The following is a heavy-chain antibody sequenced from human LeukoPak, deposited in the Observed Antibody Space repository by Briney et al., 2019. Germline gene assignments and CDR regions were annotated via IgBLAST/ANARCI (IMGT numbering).Heavy chain of an antibody. CDR1: GGSINTYY. V-gene: IGHV4-59*08. J-gene: IGHJ6*03. CDR3: ARRGTPYYYYYMDV. CDR2: IYSSGTT. D-gene: IGHD3-16*01. Sequence: SSETLSLTCTVSGGSINTYYWSWIRQPPGKGLEFIGYIYSSGTTDYNPSLKSRVVISIDTSGSQSSLKMTSVTAADTAVYYCARRGTPYYYYYMDVWGKGTTVTVSS.